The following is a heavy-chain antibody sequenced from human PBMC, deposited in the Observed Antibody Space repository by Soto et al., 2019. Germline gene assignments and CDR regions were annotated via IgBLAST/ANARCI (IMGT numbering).Heavy chain of an antibody. J-gene: IGHJ4*02. CDR1: GFTFSDYA. Sequence: VQLVESGGGVVQPGRSLRLSCAASGFTFSDYAMHWVRQAPGKGLGWVAVVSHDGRNTHYADFVKGRFTISRDSSKNPVSLEVTSVRAEDTAVYYCAKGGRQWLVTSDFNCWGQGALVTVSS. D-gene: IGHD6-19*01. V-gene: IGHV3-30*18. CDR3: AKGGRQWLVTSDFNC. CDR2: VSHDGRNT.